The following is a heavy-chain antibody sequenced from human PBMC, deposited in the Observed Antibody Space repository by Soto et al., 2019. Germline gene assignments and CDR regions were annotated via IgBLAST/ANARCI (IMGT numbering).Heavy chain of an antibody. CDR2: VNSDGSST. CDR1: GFTFSTYW. CDR3: ARHPHMDV. J-gene: IGHJ6*03. Sequence: GGSLRLSCAASGFTFSTYWMHWVRQAPGKGPGWVARVNSDGSSTSYADSVKGRFTISRDNAKNTLYLEMNSLRAEDTSVYSCARHPHMDVWGKGTTVTVSS. V-gene: IGHV3-74*01.